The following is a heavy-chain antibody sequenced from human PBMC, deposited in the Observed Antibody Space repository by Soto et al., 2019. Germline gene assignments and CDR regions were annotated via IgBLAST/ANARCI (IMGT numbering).Heavy chain of an antibody. V-gene: IGHV3-11*01. CDR1: GFTFSDYH. D-gene: IGHD3-22*01. CDR2: IGSSDNII. Sequence: LRLSCAASGFTFSDYHMSWIRQAPGKGLEWVSYIGSSDNIIYYADSVKGRFTISRDNAKNSLYLQMSSLRAEDTAVYYCARDLGYYESSGYFDYWGQGTLVTVSS. J-gene: IGHJ4*02. CDR3: ARDLGYYESSGYFDY.